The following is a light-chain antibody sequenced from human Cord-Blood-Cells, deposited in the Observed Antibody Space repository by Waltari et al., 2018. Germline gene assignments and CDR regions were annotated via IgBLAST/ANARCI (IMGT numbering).Light chain of an antibody. CDR3: SSYTSSSTVV. CDR2: EVS. Sequence: QSALTQPPSVSGSPGQSVTISCTGTSSDVGSYNRVSWYQQPPGTAPKLMIYEVSNRPSGVPDRFSGSKSGNTASLTISGIQADDEADYYCSSYTSSSTVVFGGGTKLTVL. CDR1: SSDVGSYNR. V-gene: IGLV2-18*02. J-gene: IGLJ2*01.